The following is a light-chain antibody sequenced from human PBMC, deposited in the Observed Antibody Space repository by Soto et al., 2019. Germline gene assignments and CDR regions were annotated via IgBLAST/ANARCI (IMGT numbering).Light chain of an antibody. CDR3: ISYTGSSTSYV. Sequence: QSALTRPASVSGSPGQSITISCSGTRSDIGSYNYVAWYQQFPGKTPKILIYGVSNRPSGVSSRFSGSKSGNTASLTISGLQAEDEADYYCISYTGSSTSYVFGSGTKATVL. V-gene: IGLV2-14*01. CDR2: GVS. CDR1: RSDIGSYNY. J-gene: IGLJ1*01.